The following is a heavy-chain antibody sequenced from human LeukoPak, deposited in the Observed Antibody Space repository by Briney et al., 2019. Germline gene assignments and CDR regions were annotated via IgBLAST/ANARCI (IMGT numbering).Heavy chain of an antibody. CDR3: AKDSYSSGSGMGCFDY. V-gene: IGHV3-43D*03. J-gene: IGHJ4*02. CDR1: GFTFDDYA. CDR2: ISWDGGST. D-gene: IGHD6-19*01. Sequence: PGGSLRLSCAASGFTFDDYAMHWVRQAPGKGLEWVSLISWDGGSTYYADSVKGRFTISRDNSKNSLYLQMNSLRAEDTALYYCAKDSYSSGSGMGCFDYWGQGTLVTVSS.